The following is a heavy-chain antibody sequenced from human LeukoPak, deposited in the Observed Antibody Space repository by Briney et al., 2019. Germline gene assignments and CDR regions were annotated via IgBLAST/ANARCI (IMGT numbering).Heavy chain of an antibody. Sequence: ASVKVSCKASGYTFTGYYMHWVRQAPGQGLEWMGWINPNSGGTNYAQKFQGRVTMTRDTSISTAYMELSRLRSDDTAVYYCARIHRRYDFWSGYYIFDAFDIWGQGTMVTVSS. CDR3: ARIHRRYDFWSGYYIFDAFDI. CDR1: GYTFTGYY. J-gene: IGHJ3*02. D-gene: IGHD3-3*01. CDR2: INPNSGGT. V-gene: IGHV1-2*02.